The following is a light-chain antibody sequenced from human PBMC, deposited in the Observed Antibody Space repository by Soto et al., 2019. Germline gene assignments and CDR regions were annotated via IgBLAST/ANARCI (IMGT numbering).Light chain of an antibody. J-gene: IGKJ1*01. CDR2: KAS. Sequence: DIQMTQSLSTLSASVGDRVTITCRASQSISSWLAWYQQKPGKAPKLLIYKASSLESGVPSRFSGSGSGTEFTLTISGLQPDDFATYYCQQYNSYSRTFGQGTKVDIK. CDR1: QSISSW. V-gene: IGKV1-5*03. CDR3: QQYNSYSRT.